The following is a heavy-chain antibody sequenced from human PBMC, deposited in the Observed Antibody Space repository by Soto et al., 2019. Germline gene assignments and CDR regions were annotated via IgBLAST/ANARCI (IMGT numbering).Heavy chain of an antibody. D-gene: IGHD2-15*01. CDR2: INHTGST. CDR3: GKVLVGATGHTDSDS. V-gene: IGHV4-34*02. Sequence: QVQLQQWGAGLPKPSETLSLTCAVYGAPFSGYYWTWIRQPPGKGLEWIGEINHTGSTKYNPSLKSRVTISRDTSKNQFSLKLTSVTAADTALYYCGKVLVGATGHTDSDSWGPGTLVAVSS. CDR1: GAPFSGYY. J-gene: IGHJ4*02.